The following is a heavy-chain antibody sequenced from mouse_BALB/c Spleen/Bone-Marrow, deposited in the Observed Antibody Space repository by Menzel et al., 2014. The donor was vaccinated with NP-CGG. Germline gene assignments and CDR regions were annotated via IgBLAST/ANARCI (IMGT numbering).Heavy chain of an antibody. D-gene: IGHD1-2*01. CDR2: VRLKSDNYAT. V-gene: IGHV6-3*01. Sequence: EVKLVESGGGLVQPGGSMKLSCVASGFTFSSYWMSWVRQSPEKGLEWVAEVRLKSDNYATHYAESVKGKFTISRDGSKSRLYLQMNSLRAEDTGIYYCRYYGYYFDYWGQGTTLTVSS. CDR1: GFTFSSYW. J-gene: IGHJ2*01. CDR3: RYYGYYFDY.